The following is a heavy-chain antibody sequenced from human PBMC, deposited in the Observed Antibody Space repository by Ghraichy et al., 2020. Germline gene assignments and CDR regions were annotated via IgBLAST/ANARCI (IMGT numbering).Heavy chain of an antibody. Sequence: SETLSLTCTVSGGSISSSSYYWGWIRQPPGKGLEWIGSIYYSGSTYYNPSLKSRVTISVDTSKNQFSLKLSSVTAADTAVYYCARAGLWFGESLGFDPWGQGTLVTVSS. CDR3: ARAGLWFGESLGFDP. V-gene: IGHV4-39*01. J-gene: IGHJ5*02. CDR1: GGSISSSSYY. CDR2: IYYSGST. D-gene: IGHD3-10*01.